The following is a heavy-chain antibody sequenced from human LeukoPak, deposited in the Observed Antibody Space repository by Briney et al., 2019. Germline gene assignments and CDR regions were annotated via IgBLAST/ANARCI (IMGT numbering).Heavy chain of an antibody. CDR1: GGSISSYY. D-gene: IGHD5-24*01. Sequence: SETLSLTCTVSGGSISSYYWSWIRQPPGKGLEWIGYIYYSESTNYNPSLKSRVTISVDTSKNQFSLKLSSITAADTAVYCCAIGTRWLHQIFDYWGQGTLVTVSS. CDR2: IYYSEST. J-gene: IGHJ4*02. CDR3: AIGTRWLHQIFDY. V-gene: IGHV4-59*01.